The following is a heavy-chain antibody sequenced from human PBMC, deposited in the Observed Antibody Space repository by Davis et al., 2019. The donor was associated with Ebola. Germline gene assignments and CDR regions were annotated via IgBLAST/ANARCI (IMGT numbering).Heavy chain of an antibody. CDR2: IGPAGDT. J-gene: IGHJ5*02. Sequence: GESLKISCVASGFTFSRYDMHWVRQATGKGLEWVAGIGPAGDTNYPVSVKGRFTISRDDAKNSLYLQMNTLRVADTALYYCAMDLNWPGTWGQGTLVTVSS. CDR3: AMDLNWPGT. CDR1: GFTFSRYD. V-gene: IGHV3-13*01. D-gene: IGHD3/OR15-3a*01.